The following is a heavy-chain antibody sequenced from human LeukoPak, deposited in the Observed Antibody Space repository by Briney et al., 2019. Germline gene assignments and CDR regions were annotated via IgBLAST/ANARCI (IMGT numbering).Heavy chain of an antibody. D-gene: IGHD4-17*01. J-gene: IGHJ6*03. CDR2: IYYSGST. Sequence: SETLSLTCTVSGGSISSYYWSWIRQPPGKGLEWIGYIYYSGSTNYNPSLKSRVTISVDTSKNQFSLKLSSVSAADTAVYYCARDNGDDYGDYGYYYYYMDVWGKGTTVTVS. CDR3: ARDNGDDYGDYGYYYYYMDV. CDR1: GGSISSYY. V-gene: IGHV4-59*01.